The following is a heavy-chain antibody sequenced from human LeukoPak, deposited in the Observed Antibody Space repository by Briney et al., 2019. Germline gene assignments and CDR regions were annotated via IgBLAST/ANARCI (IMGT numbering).Heavy chain of an antibody. V-gene: IGHV3-74*01. Sequence: PGGSLRLSCATSGFTLSSHWMHWVRQAPGKGLVWVSRINSDGSSTTYADTVKGRFTISRDNAKNTLYLQMNSLRADDTALYYCARGPYYYTSGDWGQGTLVTVSS. D-gene: IGHD3-10*01. CDR2: INSDGSST. CDR1: GFTLSSHW. J-gene: IGHJ4*02. CDR3: ARGPYYYTSGD.